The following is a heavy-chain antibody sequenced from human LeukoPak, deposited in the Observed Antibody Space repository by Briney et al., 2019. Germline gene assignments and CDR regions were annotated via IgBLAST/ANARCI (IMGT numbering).Heavy chain of an antibody. J-gene: IGHJ4*02. CDR3: VSFYETY. Sequence: GGSLRLSCSASGNYWMHWVRQAPGKGLVWVSHINSDGSWTSYADSVKGRFTISKDNAKNTVYLQMNNLRAEDTAVYYCVSFYETYWGRGTLVTVSS. D-gene: IGHD2-2*01. CDR1: GNYW. CDR2: INSDGSWT. V-gene: IGHV3-74*01.